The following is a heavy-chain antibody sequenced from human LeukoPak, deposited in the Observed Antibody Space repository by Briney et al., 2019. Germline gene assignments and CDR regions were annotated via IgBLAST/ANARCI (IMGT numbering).Heavy chain of an antibody. D-gene: IGHD1-26*01. CDR3: GRDGVRSYLGVPDY. CDR2: ISYDGSKQ. J-gene: IGHJ4*02. Sequence: PGGSLRLSCAASGFNFHNYAMHWVRQAPGKGLEWVAVISYDGSKQKYADSVRGRFAISRDNVKSTLYLQMNSLSAEDTALYYCGRDGVRSYLGVPDYWGQGTLVTVSS. CDR1: GFNFHNYA. V-gene: IGHV3-30*09.